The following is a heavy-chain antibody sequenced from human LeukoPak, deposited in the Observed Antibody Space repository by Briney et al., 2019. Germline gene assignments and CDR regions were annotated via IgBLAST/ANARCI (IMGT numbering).Heavy chain of an antibody. CDR2: IIPIFGTA. CDR3: ARCGYSSSWYSRAYYYYMDV. V-gene: IGHV1-69*05. CDR1: GGTFSSYA. Sequence: GSSVKVSCKASGGTFSSYAISWVRQAPGQGLEWMGGIIPIFGTANYAQKFQGRVTITTDESTSTAYMELSSLRSEDTAVYYCARCGYSSSWYSRAYYYYMDVWGKGTTVTVSS. J-gene: IGHJ6*03. D-gene: IGHD6-13*01.